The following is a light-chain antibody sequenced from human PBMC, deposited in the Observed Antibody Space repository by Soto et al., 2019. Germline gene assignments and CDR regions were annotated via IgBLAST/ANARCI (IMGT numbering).Light chain of an antibody. V-gene: IGLV2-14*01. CDR2: DVS. Sequence: QSALTQPASMSGSPGQSITLSCTGTSSDVGGFNYVSWYQQHPGKVPKLLIYDVSNRPSGVSDRFSGSKSGNTASLTISGLQADDESEYYCSSYTTSGTLVFGGGTKLTV. CDR1: SSDVGGFNY. CDR3: SSYTTSGTLV. J-gene: IGLJ2*01.